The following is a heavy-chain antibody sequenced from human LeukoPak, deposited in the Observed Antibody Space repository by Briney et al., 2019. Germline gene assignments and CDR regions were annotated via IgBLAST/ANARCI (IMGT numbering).Heavy chain of an antibody. V-gene: IGHV3-30*02. CDR3: AKDARTGLSSGYYYFDY. CDR2: IRYDGSNK. CDR1: GFTFRSYG. Sequence: PGVALRLSCAASGFTFRSYGMHWVRQAPGKGLEGVAFIRYDGSNKYYADSVKGRFTVSRDNSKNTLYLQMNSLRAEDTAVYYCAKDARTGLSSGYYYFDYWGQGTLVTVSS. D-gene: IGHD3-22*01. J-gene: IGHJ4*02.